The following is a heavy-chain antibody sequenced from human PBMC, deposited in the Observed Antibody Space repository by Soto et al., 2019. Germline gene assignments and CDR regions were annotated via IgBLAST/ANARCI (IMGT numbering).Heavy chain of an antibody. CDR2: ISWNRGSI. Sequence: EVQLVESGGGLVQPGRSLRLSCAASGFTFDDYAMHWVRQAPGKGLEWVSGISWNRGSIGYADSVKGRFTISRDNAKNSLYLQMNCLRAEDTALYYCAKMGEEYSGYDSYPSDYWGQGTRVTVSS. CDR3: AKMGEEYSGYDSYPSDY. V-gene: IGHV3-9*01. D-gene: IGHD5-12*01. J-gene: IGHJ4*02. CDR1: GFTFDDYA.